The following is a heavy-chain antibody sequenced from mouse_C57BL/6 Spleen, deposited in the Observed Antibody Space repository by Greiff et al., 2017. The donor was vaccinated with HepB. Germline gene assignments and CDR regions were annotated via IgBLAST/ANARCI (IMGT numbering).Heavy chain of an antibody. Sequence: VQLVESGAELVRPGTSVKMSCKASGYTFTNYWIGWAKQRPGHGLEWIGDIYPGGGYTNYNEKFKGKATLTADKSSSTAYMQFSSLTSEDSAIYYCARGDGGYFDVWGTGTTVTVSS. CDR3: ARGDGGYFDV. D-gene: IGHD3-3*01. CDR2: IYPGGGYT. J-gene: IGHJ1*03. CDR1: GYTFTNYW. V-gene: IGHV1-63*01.